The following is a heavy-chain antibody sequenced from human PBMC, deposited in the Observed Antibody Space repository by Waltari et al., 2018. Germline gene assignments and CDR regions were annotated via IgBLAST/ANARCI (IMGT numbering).Heavy chain of an antibody. V-gene: IGHV4-38-2*01. CDR3: VRLDIVATSFDY. CDR1: GFTLRSYG. Sequence: QVQLVESGGGVVQPGGSLRLSCAASGFTLRSYGMHWVRQAPGKGLEWIGSIYHSGSTYYNPSLKSRVTISVDTSKNQFSLKLSSVTAADTAVYYCVRLDIVATSFDYWGQGTLVTVSS. CDR2: IYHSGST. D-gene: IGHD5-12*01. J-gene: IGHJ4*02.